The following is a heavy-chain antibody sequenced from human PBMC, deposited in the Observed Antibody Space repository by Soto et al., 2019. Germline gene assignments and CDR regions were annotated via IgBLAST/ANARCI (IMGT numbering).Heavy chain of an antibody. CDR1: GYTFTSYG. Sequence: QLVQSGVEMKNPGASVKVSCKASGYTFTSYGISWVRQAPGQGLEWMGWISGFNDDTNHAQKFQGRATVTKETSTSTAYMELRSLQSDDTAMYYCARSGSYYPARNWFGPWGQGTLVIVSS. CDR2: ISGFNDDT. D-gene: IGHD3-10*01. V-gene: IGHV1-18*01. CDR3: ARSGSYYPARNWFGP. J-gene: IGHJ5*02.